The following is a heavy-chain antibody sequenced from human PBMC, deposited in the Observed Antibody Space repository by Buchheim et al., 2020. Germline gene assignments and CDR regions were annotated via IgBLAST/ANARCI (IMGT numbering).Heavy chain of an antibody. CDR1: GVSISSSRHY. D-gene: IGHD3-9*01. V-gene: IGHV4-39*02. CDR2: FSYGGTT. Sequence: QLQLQESGPGLVRPSETLSLTCSVSGVSISSSRHYWGWIRQSPGKGLEWIGSFSYGGTTYYNPSLRSRVTISVATSKNQFSLSLTSVTAADTAVYYCARVYDILTGRDYWGQGTL. J-gene: IGHJ4*02. CDR3: ARVYDILTGRDY.